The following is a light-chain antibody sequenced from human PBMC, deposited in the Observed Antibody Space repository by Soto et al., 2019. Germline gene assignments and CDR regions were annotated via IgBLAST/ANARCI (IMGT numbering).Light chain of an antibody. J-gene: IGLJ2*01. CDR1: RSNIGAGYD. V-gene: IGLV1-40*01. Sequence: QLVLTQPPSVSGAPGHRVTISCTGSRSNIGAGYDVHWYQQLPGTAPKLLIYGNSNRPSGVPDRFSGSKSGTSASLAITGLQAEDEADYYCQSYDSSLSAHVVFGGGTKLTVL. CDR2: GNS. CDR3: QSYDSSLSAHVV.